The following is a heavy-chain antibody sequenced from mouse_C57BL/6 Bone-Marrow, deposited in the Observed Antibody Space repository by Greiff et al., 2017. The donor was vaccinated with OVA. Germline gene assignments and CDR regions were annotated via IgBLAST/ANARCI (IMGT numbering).Heavy chain of an antibody. V-gene: IGHV5-12*01. CDR3: ARLDGAWFAY. Sequence: EVKLVESGGGLVQPGGSLKLSCAASGFTFSDYYMYWVRQTPEKRLEWVAYISNGGGSTYYPDTVKGRFTISRDNAKNTLYLQMSRLKSEDTAMYYCARLDGAWFAYWGQGTLVTVSA. CDR1: GFTFSDYY. J-gene: IGHJ3*01. CDR2: ISNGGGST. D-gene: IGHD2-3*01.